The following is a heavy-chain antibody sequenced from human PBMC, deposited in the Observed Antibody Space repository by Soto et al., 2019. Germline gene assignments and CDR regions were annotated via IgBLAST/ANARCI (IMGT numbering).Heavy chain of an antibody. Sequence: SETLSLTCSVSGGSMSSYYWSWVRQPPGKGLEWIGYIRYSGRTNYNPSLKSRVTISVDTSKNLFSLRLTSVTAADTAVYYRARERTPTYHYDSSGYDAFDIWGQGTMVTVSS. CDR2: IRYSGRT. V-gene: IGHV4-59*01. CDR3: ARERTPTYHYDSSGYDAFDI. CDR1: GGSMSSYY. J-gene: IGHJ3*02. D-gene: IGHD3-22*01.